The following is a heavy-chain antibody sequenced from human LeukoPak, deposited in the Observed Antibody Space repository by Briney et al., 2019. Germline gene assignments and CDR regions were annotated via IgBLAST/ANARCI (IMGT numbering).Heavy chain of an antibody. CDR1: GYTFTSYD. D-gene: IGHD3-10*01. J-gene: IGHJ3*02. V-gene: IGHV1-8*01. CDR2: MNPNSGNT. Sequence: ASVKVSCKASGYTFTSYDINWVRQATGQGPEWMGWMNPNSGNTGYAQKFLGRVTMTTEKSTSTAYMELRSLTSDDTAVYYCTRDPDGDDAFDIWGQGTMVIVSS. CDR3: TRDPDGDDAFDI.